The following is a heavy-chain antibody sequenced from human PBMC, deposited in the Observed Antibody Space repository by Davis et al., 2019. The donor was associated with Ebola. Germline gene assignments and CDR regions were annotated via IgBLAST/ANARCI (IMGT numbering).Heavy chain of an antibody. CDR2: ISGSGGST. Sequence: GGSLRLSCAASGFTFSSYAMSWVRQAPGKGLEWVSVISGSGGSTYYADSVKGRFTISRDNSKNTLYLQMNSLRAEDTAVYYCAEIYWVRYGMDVWGQGTTVTVSS. J-gene: IGHJ6*02. D-gene: IGHD2-8*02. CDR1: GFTFSSYA. V-gene: IGHV3-23*01. CDR3: AEIYWVRYGMDV.